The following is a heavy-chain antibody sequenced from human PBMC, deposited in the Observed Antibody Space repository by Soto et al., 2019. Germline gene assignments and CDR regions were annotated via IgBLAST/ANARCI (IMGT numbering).Heavy chain of an antibody. Sequence: EVQLLESGGGLVQPGGSLRLSCAASGFTFSSYAMSWVRQAPGKGLEWVSAISGSGGSTYYADSVKGRFTISRDNSKNTLYLQMNSLRAEDTAVYYCAKVPLPNMVRGVIIPSVTYYFDYWVQGTLVTVSS. J-gene: IGHJ4*02. V-gene: IGHV3-23*01. CDR2: ISGSGGST. CDR3: AKVPLPNMVRGVIIPSVTYYFDY. D-gene: IGHD3-10*01. CDR1: GFTFSSYA.